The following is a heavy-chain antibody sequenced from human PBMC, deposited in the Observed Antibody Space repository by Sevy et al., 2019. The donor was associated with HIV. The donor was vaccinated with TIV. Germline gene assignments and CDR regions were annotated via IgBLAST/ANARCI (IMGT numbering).Heavy chain of an antibody. D-gene: IGHD3-10*01. CDR2: IKADGSET. CDR3: ARGANNLYN. J-gene: IGHJ4*02. CDR1: GFTFSRDW. Sequence: GGSLRLSCAASGFTFSRDWMTWVRQAPGKGLEWVAKIKADGSETYSVDSVKGRFSNSRDNAKNALYLQMNSQRAEDTAVYYCARGANNLYNWGQGTLVTVSS. V-gene: IGHV3-7*01.